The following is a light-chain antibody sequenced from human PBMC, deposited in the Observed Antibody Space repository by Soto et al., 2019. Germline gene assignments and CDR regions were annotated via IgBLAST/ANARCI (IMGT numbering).Light chain of an antibody. CDR2: RAS. CDR1: QSVTSGY. V-gene: IGKV3-20*01. J-gene: IGKJ2*01. Sequence: EIVLTHYPGTLSLSPGERGTLSCRASQSVTSGYLGWYQQKPGQAPRLLSYRASSRATGISDRFSGSGSGTVFTLTIRRVEREDAEVYYCQQYGNSSPRYTFGQGNKVALK. CDR3: QQYGNSSPRYT.